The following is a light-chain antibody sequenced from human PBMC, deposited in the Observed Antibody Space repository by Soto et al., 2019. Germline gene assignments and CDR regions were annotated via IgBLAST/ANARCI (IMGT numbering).Light chain of an antibody. CDR1: QSISSD. V-gene: IGKV3-15*01. CDR2: GAS. CDR3: QQYNKWPRT. Sequence: EIVMTQSPATRSVSPGGRVTLSCSASQSISSDVAWYQQKPGQAPRLLIYGASTTATGIPARFSGSGSGTEFTLTISSLQSEDFAVYNCQQYNKWPRTFGQGTKVDIK. J-gene: IGKJ2*01.